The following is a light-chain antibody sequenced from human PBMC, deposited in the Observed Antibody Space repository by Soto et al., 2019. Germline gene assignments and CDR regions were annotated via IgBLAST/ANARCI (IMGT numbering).Light chain of an antibody. CDR2: EVT. CDR3: TSYTRSTTVV. J-gene: IGLJ3*02. Sequence: QSVLTQPASVSGSPGQSITISCTGTSNDVGIYNLVSWYQQHPGKAPQLIIYEVTHRPSGVSNRFSGSKSGDTASLTISGLQAEDESHYYCTSYTRSTTVVFGGGTKLTVL. CDR1: SNDVGIYNL. V-gene: IGLV2-14*02.